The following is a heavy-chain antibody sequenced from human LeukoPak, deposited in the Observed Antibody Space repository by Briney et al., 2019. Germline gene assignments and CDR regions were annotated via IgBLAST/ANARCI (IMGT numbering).Heavy chain of an antibody. V-gene: IGHV4-61*01. CDR3: ARVLRAASWRSYDY. D-gene: IGHD5-18*01. CDR2: IYYNGDT. J-gene: IGHJ4*02. Sequence: SETLSLTCTVSGGSVSNSLYYWSWIRQPPGKGLEWIGYIYYNGDTNYNPSLKSRVIISIDTSSNQFSLRLNSMTAADTAVYYCARVLRAASWRSYDYRGQGSLVTVSS. CDR1: GGSVSNSLYY.